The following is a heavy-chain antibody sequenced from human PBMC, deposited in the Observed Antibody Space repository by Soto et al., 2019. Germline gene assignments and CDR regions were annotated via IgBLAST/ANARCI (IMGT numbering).Heavy chain of an antibody. Sequence: ASVKVSCKASGYTFISYYMHWVRQAPGQGLEWMGIINPSGGSTSYAQKFQGRVTMTRDTSTSTAYMELRSLRSDDTAVYYCAISVIVRYQNSIDSWGPGTLVTVSS. CDR3: AISVIVRYQNSIDS. CDR2: INPSGGST. CDR1: GYTFISYY. D-gene: IGHD1-26*01. J-gene: IGHJ5*01. V-gene: IGHV1-46*03.